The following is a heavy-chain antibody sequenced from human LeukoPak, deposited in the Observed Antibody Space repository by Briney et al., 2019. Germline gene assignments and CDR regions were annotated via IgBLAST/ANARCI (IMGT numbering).Heavy chain of an antibody. J-gene: IGHJ5*02. D-gene: IGHD3-9*01. Sequence: SQTLSLTCTVSGGSISSGGYYWSWIRQHPGKGLEWIGYIYYSGSTYYNPSLKSRVTISVDTSKNQFSLKPSSVTAADTAVYYCATNYDILTGYYRHWFDPWGQGTLVTVSS. CDR1: GGSISSGGYY. CDR3: ATNYDILTGYYRHWFDP. CDR2: IYYSGST. V-gene: IGHV4-31*03.